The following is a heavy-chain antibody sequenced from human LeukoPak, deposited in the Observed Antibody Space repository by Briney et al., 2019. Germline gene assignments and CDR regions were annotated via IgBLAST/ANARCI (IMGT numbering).Heavy chain of an antibody. CDR3: ARMELPYYFDY. Sequence: AAVNVSHKGSVYTFTIYGISWLGQAPRQGREGVGWISAYNGNTNYAQKLQGRVTMTTDTSTSTAYMELRSLRSDDTAVYYCARMELPYYFDYWGQGTLVTVSS. CDR1: VYTFTIYG. CDR2: ISAYNGNT. V-gene: IGHV1-18*01. D-gene: IGHD1-26*01. J-gene: IGHJ4*02.